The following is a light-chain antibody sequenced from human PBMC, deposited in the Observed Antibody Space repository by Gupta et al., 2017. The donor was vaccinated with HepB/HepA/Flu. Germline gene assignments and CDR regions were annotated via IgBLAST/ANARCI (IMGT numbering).Light chain of an antibody. V-gene: IGKV3-15*01. CDR2: RVY. CDR3: QQYNAWPPNT. Sequence: EIVVTQAPATLSVSPSERATLSCRPSQSIGNYLAWYQHKPGQAPRLLISRVYARATGVPTRFSGSGSGTDFTLTISSLQSEDFAVYYCQQYNAWPPNTFGQGTKVEI. CDR1: QSIGNY. J-gene: IGKJ1*01.